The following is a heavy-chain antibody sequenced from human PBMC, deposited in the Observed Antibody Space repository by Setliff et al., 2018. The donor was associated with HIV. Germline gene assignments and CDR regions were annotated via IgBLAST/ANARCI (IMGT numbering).Heavy chain of an antibody. CDR3: ARAPAKTAGTGFDY. CDR2: MNPNSGNT. CDR1: GYIFTTHD. V-gene: IGHV1-8*02. J-gene: IGHJ4*02. Sequence: ASVKVSCKASGYIFTTHDINWVRQATGQGLEWMGWMNPNSGNTGYVQKFKGRVTLTMNTSISTAYMQLSSLGSEDTAMYYCARAPAKTAGTGFDYWGQGTLVTVSS. D-gene: IGHD6-19*01.